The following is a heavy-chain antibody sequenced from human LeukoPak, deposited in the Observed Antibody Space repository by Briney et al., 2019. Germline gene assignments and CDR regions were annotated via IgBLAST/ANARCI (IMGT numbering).Heavy chain of an antibody. CDR3: AKDPWYYSTYYFDY. J-gene: IGHJ4*02. V-gene: IGHV3-23*01. D-gene: IGHD3-10*01. CDR1: GFTFSSYA. CDR2: ISGSGGST. Sequence: QSGGSLRLSCAASGFTFSSYAMSWVRQAPGKGLEWVSAISGSGGSTYYADSVKGRFTVSRDNSKNTLYLQMNSLRAEDTAVYYCAKDPWYYSTYYFDYWGQGTLVTVSS.